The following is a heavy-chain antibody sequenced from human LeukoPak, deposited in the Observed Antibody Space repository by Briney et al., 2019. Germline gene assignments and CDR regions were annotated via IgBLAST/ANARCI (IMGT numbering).Heavy chain of an antibody. D-gene: IGHD6-25*01. CDR1: GFTYSNAW. Sequence: GRSLRLSCAASGFTYSNAWMTWVRQAPGKGLEWVGRNKSKRDGGTIDYAAPVKGRFTISRDDSKDTLYLQRNSLKIEDAAVYYCTTVGSAWNFDYWGQGTLVTVSS. V-gene: IGHV3-15*01. CDR2: NKSKRDGGTI. J-gene: IGHJ4*02. CDR3: TTVGSAWNFDY.